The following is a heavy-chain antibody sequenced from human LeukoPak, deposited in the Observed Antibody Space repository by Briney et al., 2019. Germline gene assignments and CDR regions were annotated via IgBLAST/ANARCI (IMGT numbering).Heavy chain of an antibody. CDR3: ARDQRYCSGGSCYDYYGMDV. CDR1: GGPISGSSYY. Sequence: PSETLSLTCTVSGGPISGSSYYWGWIRQPPGKGLEWIGSIYYSGTTYYNPSLKSRVTISVDTSKNQFSLKLSSVTAADTAVYYCARDQRYCSGGSCYDYYGMDVWGQGTTVTVSS. J-gene: IGHJ6*02. V-gene: IGHV4-39*02. D-gene: IGHD2-15*01. CDR2: IYYSGTT.